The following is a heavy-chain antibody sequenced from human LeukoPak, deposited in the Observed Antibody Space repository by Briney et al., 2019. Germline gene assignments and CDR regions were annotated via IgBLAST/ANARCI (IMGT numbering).Heavy chain of an antibody. V-gene: IGHV3-72*01. Sequence: GGSLRLSCAASGFTFSGHYMDWVRQAPGKGLEWVGRTRNKANSYTTEYAASVKGRFTISRDDSKNSLYLQMNSLKTEDTAVYYCARAAVALDYWGQGTLVTVSS. CDR2: TRNKANSYTT. J-gene: IGHJ4*02. D-gene: IGHD6-19*01. CDR1: GFTFSGHY. CDR3: ARAAVALDY.